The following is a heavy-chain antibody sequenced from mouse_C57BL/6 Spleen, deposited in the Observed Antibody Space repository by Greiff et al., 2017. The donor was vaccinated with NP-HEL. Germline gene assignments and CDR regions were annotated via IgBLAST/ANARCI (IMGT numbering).Heavy chain of an antibody. CDR2: IWSGGST. CDR1: GFSLTSYG. V-gene: IGHV2-2*01. CDR3: ARNDDYYWYFDV. D-gene: IGHD2-4*01. J-gene: IGHJ1*03. Sequence: QVQLQQSGPGLVQPSQSLSITCTVSGFSLTSYGVHWVRQSPGKGLEWLGVIWSGGSTDYNAAFISRLSISKDNSKSQVFFKMNSLQAYDTAIYYCARNDDYYWYFDVWGTGTTVTVSS.